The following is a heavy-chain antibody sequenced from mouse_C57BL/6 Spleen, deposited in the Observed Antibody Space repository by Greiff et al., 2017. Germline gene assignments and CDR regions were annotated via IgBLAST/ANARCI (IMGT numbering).Heavy chain of an antibody. CDR2: IDPNSGGT. CDR3: AREDTTVVARGAMDY. J-gene: IGHJ4*01. CDR1: GYTFTSYW. V-gene: IGHV1-72*01. D-gene: IGHD1-1*01. Sequence: QVQLKQPGAELVKPGASVKLSCKASGYTFTSYWMHWVKQRPGRGLEWIGRIDPNSGGTKYNEKFKSQATLTVDKPSSTAYMQLSSLTSEDSAVYYCAREDTTVVARGAMDYWGQGTSVTVSS.